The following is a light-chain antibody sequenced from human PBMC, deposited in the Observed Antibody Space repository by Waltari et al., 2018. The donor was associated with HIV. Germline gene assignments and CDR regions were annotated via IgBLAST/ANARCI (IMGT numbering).Light chain of an antibody. CDR2: GAS. V-gene: IGKV1-33*01. J-gene: IGKJ4*01. Sequence: DIQLTQSPSSLSASVADSITITCQASHDINNYLNWYQQKPGKAPKLLIYGASFLETDVPSRFNGRGYGTHFTFTINGLQPEDFATYFCQQHDDLPPTFGGGTRV. CDR3: QQHDDLPPT. CDR1: HDINNY.